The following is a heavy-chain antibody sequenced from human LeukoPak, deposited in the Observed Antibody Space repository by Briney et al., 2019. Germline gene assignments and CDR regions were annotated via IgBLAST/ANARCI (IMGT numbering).Heavy chain of an antibody. CDR3: ALLYFGAGVDAFDI. V-gene: IGHV4-39*07. J-gene: IGHJ3*02. CDR1: GGSISSYY. Sequence: PSETLSLTCTVSGGSISSYYWGWIRQPPGKGLEWIGTMYYSGNTDYNPSLKSRITISVDTSKNQFYLKLTSVTAADTALYYCALLYFGAGVDAFDIWGQGTRVAVSS. D-gene: IGHD3-10*01. CDR2: MYYSGNT.